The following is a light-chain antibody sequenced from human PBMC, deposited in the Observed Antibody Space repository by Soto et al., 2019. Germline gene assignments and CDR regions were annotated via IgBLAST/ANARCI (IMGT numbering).Light chain of an antibody. Sequence: EIVMTQSPATLSVSPGERATLSCRASQSVSSNLAWYQQKPGQAPRLLIYGASTRATGTPARFSGSGSGTEFTLTISSLQSEDFAVYFCPQYNMWPPGTFGQGTKVEIK. CDR1: QSVSSN. CDR2: GAS. J-gene: IGKJ1*01. V-gene: IGKV3-15*01. CDR3: PQYNMWPPGT.